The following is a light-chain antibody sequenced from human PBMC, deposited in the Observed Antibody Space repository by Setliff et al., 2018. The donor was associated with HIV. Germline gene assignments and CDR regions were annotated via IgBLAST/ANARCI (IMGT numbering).Light chain of an antibody. J-gene: IGLJ2*01. CDR3: CSYVNGDTWI. V-gene: IGLV2-23*02. CDR1: ATDIGNYES. CDR2: DVT. Sequence: QSALTQPASVSGSPGQSITISCTGSATDIGNYESVSWYQQHPGEVPKRLIYDVTKRPSGISSRFSGSKSGNTASLTISGLQTEDEAAYYCCSYVNGDTWIFGGGTKVT.